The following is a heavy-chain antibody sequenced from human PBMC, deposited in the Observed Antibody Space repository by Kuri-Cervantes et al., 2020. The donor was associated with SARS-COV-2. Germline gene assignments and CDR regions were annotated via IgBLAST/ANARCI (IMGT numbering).Heavy chain of an antibody. Sequence: SVKVSCKASGGTFSSYAISWVRQAPGQGLEWMGRIIPIFGIANYAQKSQGRVTITADKSTSTTYMELSSLRSEDTAVYYCARRVVVTAILDDAFDIWGQGTMVTVSS. CDR3: ARRVVVTAILDDAFDI. J-gene: IGHJ3*02. CDR2: IIPIFGIA. D-gene: IGHD2-21*02. V-gene: IGHV1-69*04. CDR1: GGTFSSYA.